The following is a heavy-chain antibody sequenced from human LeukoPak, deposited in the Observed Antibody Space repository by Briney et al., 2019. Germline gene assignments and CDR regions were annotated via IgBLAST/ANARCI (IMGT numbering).Heavy chain of an antibody. CDR2: IYSGGSA. J-gene: IGHJ4*02. CDR3: ARESGYSSGWLSFDY. D-gene: IGHD6-19*01. CDR1: EFTVSSNY. V-gene: IGHV3-53*01. Sequence: PGGSLRLSCAASEFTVSSNYMSWVRQAPGKGVEGVSVIYSGGSAYYADSVKGRFTISRDNSKNTLYLQMNSLRAEDTAVYYCARESGYSSGWLSFDYWGQGTLVTVSS.